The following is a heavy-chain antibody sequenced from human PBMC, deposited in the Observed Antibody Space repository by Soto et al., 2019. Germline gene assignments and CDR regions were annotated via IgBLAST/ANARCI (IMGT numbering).Heavy chain of an antibody. CDR3: AVGRPYLAAIGILHD. CDR2: IHYSGANT. D-gene: IGHD1-26*01. J-gene: IGHJ4*02. CDR1: GYTFTNYY. Sequence: ASVKVSCKASGYTFTNYYMHWVRQAPGQRLEWMGVIHYSGANTKYSQKFQGRVTMTRDTSASTVYVELSSLTSEDTAVYYCAVGRPYLAAIGILHDWGPGTLVT. V-gene: IGHV1-46*01.